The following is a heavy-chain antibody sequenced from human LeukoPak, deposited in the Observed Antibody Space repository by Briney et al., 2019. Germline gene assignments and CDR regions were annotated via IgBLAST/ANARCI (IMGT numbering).Heavy chain of an antibody. V-gene: IGHV5-51*01. D-gene: IGHD1-26*01. CDR1: GYSFTSYW. CDR3: AIRYSGSYNDY. Sequence: GESLKISCKGSGYSFTSYWIGWVRQMPGKGLEWMGMTYPDDSDTRYSPSFQGQVTISADKSISTAYLQWSSLKASDTAMYYCAIRYSGSYNDYWGQGTLVTVSS. J-gene: IGHJ4*02. CDR2: TYPDDSDT.